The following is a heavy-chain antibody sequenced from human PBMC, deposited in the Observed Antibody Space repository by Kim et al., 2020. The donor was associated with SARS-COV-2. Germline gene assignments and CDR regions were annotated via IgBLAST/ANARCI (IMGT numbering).Heavy chain of an antibody. J-gene: IGHJ4*02. Sequence: YVDWVKGRFTMARDNAKKSLYLEMSSLRTEDTAIYYCAALDTVQVPGGIWGQGTLVTVSS. V-gene: IGHV3-7*01. D-gene: IGHD3-10*01. CDR3: AALDTVQVPGGI.